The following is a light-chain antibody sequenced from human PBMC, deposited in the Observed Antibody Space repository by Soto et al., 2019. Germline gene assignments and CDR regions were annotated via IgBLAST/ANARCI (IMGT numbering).Light chain of an antibody. CDR1: QDISNY. J-gene: IGKJ1*01. Sequence: DIQMTQSPSSLSASVGDRVTITCQASQDISNYLNWYQQKPGKAPKLLIYDASNLETGVPSRFSGSGSGTDFTFTISRLEPEDFAVYYCQQFGNSLPWTFGQGTKVDI. CDR3: QQFGNSLPWT. V-gene: IGKV1-33*01. CDR2: DAS.